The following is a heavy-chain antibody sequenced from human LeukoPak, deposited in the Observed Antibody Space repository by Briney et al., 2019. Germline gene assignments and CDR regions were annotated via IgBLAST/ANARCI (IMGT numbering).Heavy chain of an antibody. Sequence: ASVKVSCKASGYTFTTYWIGWVRQMPGKGLEWMGIIYPGDSDTTYSPSFQGQVTISADKSISTAYLQWSSLKASDSAMYYCGRIPAAGSLKGSFDIWGQGTKVTVSS. CDR2: IYPGDSDT. V-gene: IGHV5-51*01. D-gene: IGHD6-13*01. CDR1: GYTFTTYW. CDR3: GRIPAAGSLKGSFDI. J-gene: IGHJ3*02.